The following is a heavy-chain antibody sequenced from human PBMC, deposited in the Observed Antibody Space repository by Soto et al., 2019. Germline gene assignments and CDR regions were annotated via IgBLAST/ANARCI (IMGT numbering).Heavy chain of an antibody. D-gene: IGHD1-1*01. CDR1: GFSLSTSGVG. J-gene: IGHJ4*02. CDR3: AHIFLNLQLGYFDY. Sequence: QITLKESGPTLVKPTQTLTLTCTFSGFSLSTSGVGVGWIRQPPGKALEWLALIYWDDDKRYSPSLKSRLTLTKDTSKYQVVLTMTNMDLVDRATYYCAHIFLNLQLGYFDYWGQGTLVTVSS. V-gene: IGHV2-5*02. CDR2: IYWDDDK.